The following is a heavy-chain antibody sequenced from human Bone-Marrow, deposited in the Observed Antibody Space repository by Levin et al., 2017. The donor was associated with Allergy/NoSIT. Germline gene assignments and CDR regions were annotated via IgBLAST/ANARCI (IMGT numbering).Heavy chain of an antibody. V-gene: IGHV3-30*04. Sequence: GGSLRLSCAASGFTFSIYPMHWVRQAPGKGLEWVAVTSYDGGHKYYADSVEGRFTISRDNSKNTLYLQMNSLRAEDTAVYYCARDSHTTMVAYYFDYWGQGTLVTVSS. CDR2: TSYDGGHK. CDR1: GFTFSIYP. D-gene: IGHD5-18*01. J-gene: IGHJ4*02. CDR3: ARDSHTTMVAYYFDY.